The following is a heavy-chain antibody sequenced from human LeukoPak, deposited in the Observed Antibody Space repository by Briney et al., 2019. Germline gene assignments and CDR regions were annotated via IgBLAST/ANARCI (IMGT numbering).Heavy chain of an antibody. CDR2: IYGDGST. Sequence: GGSLRLSCAASGLIVSSNYMSWVRQAPGKGLEWVSIIYGDGSTYYADSMKGRFTISRDNSKNTLYLQMNSLRVEDTAVYYCARVIVATSTFDAFDIWGQGTMVTVSS. D-gene: IGHD5-12*01. J-gene: IGHJ3*02. CDR1: GLIVSSNY. V-gene: IGHV3-53*01. CDR3: ARVIVATSTFDAFDI.